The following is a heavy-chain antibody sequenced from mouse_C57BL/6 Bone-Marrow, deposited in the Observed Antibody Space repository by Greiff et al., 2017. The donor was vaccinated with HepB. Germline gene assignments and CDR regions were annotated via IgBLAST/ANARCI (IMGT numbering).Heavy chain of an antibody. CDR1: GFNIKDDY. CDR3: TTWGQRRLRFAY. Sequence: EVQLQQSGAELVRPGASVKLSCTASGFNIKDDYMHWVKQRPEQGLEWIGWIDPENGDTEYASKFQGKATITADTSSNTAYLQLSSLTSEDTAVYYCTTWGQRRLRFAYWGQGTLVTVSA. D-gene: IGHD3-2*02. J-gene: IGHJ3*01. CDR2: IDPENGDT. V-gene: IGHV14-4*01.